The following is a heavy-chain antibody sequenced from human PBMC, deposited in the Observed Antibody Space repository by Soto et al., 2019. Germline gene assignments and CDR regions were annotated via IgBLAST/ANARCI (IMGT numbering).Heavy chain of an antibody. J-gene: IGHJ6*02. CDR3: ARVGCSGGGCYSIDYYYYAMDV. CDR2: IYHSGST. CDR1: GCSVSSGGYF. Sequence: SETLSLTCTVSGCSVSSGGYFWSWIRQSPGKGLEWIGYIYHSGSTNYNPSLKSRVTISLDMSKDQFSLKMTSVTAADTAVYYCARVGCSGGGCYSIDYYYYAMDVWGQGTTVTVSS. V-gene: IGHV4-61*08. D-gene: IGHD2-15*01.